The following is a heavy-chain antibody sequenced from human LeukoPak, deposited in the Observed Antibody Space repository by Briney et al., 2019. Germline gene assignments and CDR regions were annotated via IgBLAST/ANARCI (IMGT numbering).Heavy chain of an antibody. CDR2: IKQDGSEK. J-gene: IGHJ4*02. V-gene: IGHV3-7*01. Sequence: PGGSLRLSCAASGFTFSSYWMSWVRQAPGKGLEWVANIKQDGSEKYYVDSVKGRFTISRDNAKNSLYLQMDSLRAEDTAVYYCARPQLKYYDSSGYYYSHWGQGTLVTVSS. D-gene: IGHD3-22*01. CDR1: GFTFSSYW. CDR3: ARPQLKYYDSSGYYYSH.